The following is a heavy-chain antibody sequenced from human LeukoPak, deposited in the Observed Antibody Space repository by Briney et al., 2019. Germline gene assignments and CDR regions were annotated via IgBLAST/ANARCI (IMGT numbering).Heavy chain of an antibody. CDR2: ISAYNGNT. CDR1: GYTFTSYG. D-gene: IGHD3-9*01. V-gene: IGHV1-18*04. CDR3: ARHPLRYFDWSPIYYFDY. Sequence: GASVKVSCKASGYTFTSYGISWVRQAPGQGLEWMGWISAYNGNTNYAQKLQGRVTMTTDPSTSTAYMELRSLRSDDTAVYYCARHPLRYFDWSPIYYFDYWGQGTLVTVSS. J-gene: IGHJ4*02.